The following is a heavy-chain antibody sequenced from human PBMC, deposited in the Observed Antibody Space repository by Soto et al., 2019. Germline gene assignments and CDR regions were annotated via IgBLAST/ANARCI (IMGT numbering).Heavy chain of an antibody. Sequence: ETLRLSCAASGFTFSDYSMNWMRQAPGKGLEWVASISSDNNYIYYRDSVEGRFTISKDNAKNSLYLQMTSLGAEDTAVYYCARGRTCTGASCYGGGDYWGQGTLVTVSS. D-gene: IGHD2-15*01. CDR2: ISSDNNYI. J-gene: IGHJ4*02. CDR1: GFTFSDYS. CDR3: ARGRTCTGASCYGGGDY. V-gene: IGHV3-21*06.